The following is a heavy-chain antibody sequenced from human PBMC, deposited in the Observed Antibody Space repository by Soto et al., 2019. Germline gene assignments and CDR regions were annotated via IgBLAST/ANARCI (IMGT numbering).Heavy chain of an antibody. V-gene: IGHV1-69*13. D-gene: IGHD3-22*01. J-gene: IGHJ4*01. CDR2: IIPVLGTP. CDR1: GGTFSTSG. CDR3: AIDQGVSSGYYMHYFDY. Sequence: SVKVSCKSSGGTFSTSGISWLRQAPGQGLEWMGGIIPVLGTPNYAQKFQGRVTITADESTSTVYMELGSLKSDDTAVYYCAIDQGVSSGYYMHYFDYWGQGTLVTVSS.